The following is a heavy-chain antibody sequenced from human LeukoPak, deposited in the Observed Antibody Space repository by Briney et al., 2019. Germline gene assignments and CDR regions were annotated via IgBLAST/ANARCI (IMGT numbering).Heavy chain of an antibody. CDR3: ARGTEMATVGSWFDP. Sequence: GGSLRLSCAASGFTFSSYGMYWVRQAPGKGLEWVAFTRYDGSNKYYADSVKGRFTISRDNAKNSLYLQMNSLRAEDTAVYYCARGTEMATVGSWFDPWGQGTLVTVSS. CDR2: TRYDGSNK. V-gene: IGHV3-30*02. J-gene: IGHJ5*02. CDR1: GFTFSSYG. D-gene: IGHD5-24*01.